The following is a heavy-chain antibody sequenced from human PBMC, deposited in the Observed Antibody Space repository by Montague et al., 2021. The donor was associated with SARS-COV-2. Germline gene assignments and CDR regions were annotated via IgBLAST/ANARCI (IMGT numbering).Heavy chain of an antibody. CDR2: IEQDGSEK. Sequence: SLRLSCAASGFTFSSYWMSWVRQAPGKGLEWVANIEQDGSEKYYVDSVKGRFTISRDNAKNSLYLQMNSLRAEDTAVYYCARDGIAAAGKYYYYGMDVWGQGTTVTVSS. CDR3: ARDGIAAAGKYYYYGMDV. D-gene: IGHD6-13*01. CDR1: GFTFSSYW. V-gene: IGHV3-7*01. J-gene: IGHJ6*02.